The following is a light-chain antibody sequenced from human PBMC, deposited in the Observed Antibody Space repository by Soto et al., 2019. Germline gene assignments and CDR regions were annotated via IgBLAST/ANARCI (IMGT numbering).Light chain of an antibody. Sequence: QSVLTQPASVSGSPGHSITISCTGTSGVVGGYTYVSWYQPHPGKAPKLMIYEVSNRPSGVSNRFSGSNSGHPASLTISGLXAEDEADYYCSSYTSIITLYVFGSGTKVTVL. CDR3: SSYTSIITLYV. J-gene: IGLJ1*01. CDR2: EVS. V-gene: IGLV2-14*01. CDR1: SGVVGGYTY.